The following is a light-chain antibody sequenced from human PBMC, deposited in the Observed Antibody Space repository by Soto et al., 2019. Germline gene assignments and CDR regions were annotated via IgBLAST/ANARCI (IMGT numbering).Light chain of an antibody. J-gene: IGKJ1*01. Sequence: EIVMTQSPATLSVSPGERATLSCRGSQSVSRYLAWYHQKPGQAPRLLIYDASTRATGIPVRFSGSGSGTEFTLTISSLQSEDFGVYYCQQNKDWPGTFGQGTKVEIK. CDR1: QSVSRY. CDR2: DAS. V-gene: IGKV3-15*01. CDR3: QQNKDWPGT.